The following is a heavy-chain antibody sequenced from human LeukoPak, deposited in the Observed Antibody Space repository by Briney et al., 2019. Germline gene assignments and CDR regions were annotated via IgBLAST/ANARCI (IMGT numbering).Heavy chain of an antibody. V-gene: IGHV3-23*01. J-gene: IGHJ3*02. D-gene: IGHD1-26*01. CDR2: ISGGGGNT. Sequence: GGSLRLSCAASKFAFSSYAMSWVRQAPGKGLEWVSAISGGGGNTYYADSVKGRFTISRDNSKNTLYPQMNSLRAEDTAVYYCGKNRYSGSLSPFDIWGQGTMVTVSS. CDR3: GKNRYSGSLSPFDI. CDR1: KFAFSSYA.